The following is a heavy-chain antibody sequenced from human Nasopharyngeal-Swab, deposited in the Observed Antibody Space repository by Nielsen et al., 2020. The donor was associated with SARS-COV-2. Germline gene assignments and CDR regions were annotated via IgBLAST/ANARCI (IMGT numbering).Heavy chain of an antibody. Sequence: ASVKVSCKASGYTFTSYYMHWVRQAPGQGLEWMGIINPSGGSTSYAQKFQGRVTMTRDTSTDTAYMELSSLTSEDTAVYYCTTVAGSYGRFDYWGQGTLVTVSS. CDR2: INPSGGST. D-gene: IGHD1-26*01. V-gene: IGHV1-46*03. CDR1: GYTFTSYY. CDR3: TTVAGSYGRFDY. J-gene: IGHJ4*02.